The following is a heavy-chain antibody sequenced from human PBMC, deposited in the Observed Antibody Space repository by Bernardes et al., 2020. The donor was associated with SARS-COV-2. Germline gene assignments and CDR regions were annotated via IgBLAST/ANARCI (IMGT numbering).Heavy chain of an antibody. CDR1: GFTFSDSA. CDR3: AKDHKWELLLEYFDS. J-gene: IGHJ4*02. V-gene: IGHV3-23*01. Sequence: GGSLKVSCTASGFTFSDSAMSWVRQAPGKGLEWLSTLSGSGGLTYSADSVKGRFTFSRDNSKNTVYLQMNSLRADDTAFYYCAKDHKWELLLEYFDSWGQGTLVTVSS. CDR2: LSGSGGLT. D-gene: IGHD1-26*01.